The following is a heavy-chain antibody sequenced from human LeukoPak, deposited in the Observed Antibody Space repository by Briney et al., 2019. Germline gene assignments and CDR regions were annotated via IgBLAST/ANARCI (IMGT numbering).Heavy chain of an antibody. V-gene: IGHV4-30-2*01. J-gene: IGHJ2*01. CDR2: IYHSGST. CDR3: ARAALSSGWYFYL. Sequence: SETLSLTCAVSGGSISSGGYSWSWIRQPPGKGLEWIGYIYHSGSTYYNPSLKSRVTISVDRSKNQFSLKLSSVTAADTAVYYCARAALSSGWYFYLWGRGTLVTVSS. D-gene: IGHD2/OR15-2a*01. CDR1: GGSISSGGYS.